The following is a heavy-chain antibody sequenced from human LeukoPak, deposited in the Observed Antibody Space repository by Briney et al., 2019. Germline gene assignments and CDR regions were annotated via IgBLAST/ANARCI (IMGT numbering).Heavy chain of an antibody. V-gene: IGHV3-23*01. Sequence: PGGSLRLSCAASGFPFNAYAMTWVRQAPGNRLEWVSGISGSGGSTYYADSVKGRFTISRDNSKNTLYLQMNSLRAEDTAVYYCASGYSSLHYWGQGTLVTVSS. CDR1: GFPFNAYA. J-gene: IGHJ4*02. CDR3: ASGYSSLHY. CDR2: ISGSGGST. D-gene: IGHD5-18*01.